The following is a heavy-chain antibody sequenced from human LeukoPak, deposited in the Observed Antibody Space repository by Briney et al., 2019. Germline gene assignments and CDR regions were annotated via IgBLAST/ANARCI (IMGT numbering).Heavy chain of an antibody. CDR3: ARYVFSYGSGSYLAH. CDR2: INGSGGRT. D-gene: IGHD3-10*01. V-gene: IGHV3-23*01. Sequence: GGSLRLSCAASGFTFSNYGIAWVRQAPGKGLEWVTGINGSGGRTYYADSVKGRFTISRDNSKNTVYLQVNGLRAEDTAVYYCARYVFSYGSGSYLAHWGQGTLVTVSS. J-gene: IGHJ4*02. CDR1: GFTFSNYG.